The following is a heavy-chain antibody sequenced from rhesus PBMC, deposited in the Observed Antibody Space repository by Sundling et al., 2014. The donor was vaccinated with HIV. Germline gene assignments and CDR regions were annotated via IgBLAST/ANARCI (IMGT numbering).Heavy chain of an antibody. V-gene: IGHV4S9*01. CDR2: IYGGRGTT. Sequence: QVQLQESGPGLVKPSETLSLTCAVSGASISDLYSWNWIRQPPGGGLEWIGNIYGGRGTTYYNPSLKSRVTVSTDTSKNRFSLKLNSVTAADTAVYYCAREDWGAKGYLDLWGPGTPITISS. CDR3: AREDWGAKGYLDL. J-gene: IGHJ2*01. D-gene: IGHD3-3*01. CDR1: GASISDLYS.